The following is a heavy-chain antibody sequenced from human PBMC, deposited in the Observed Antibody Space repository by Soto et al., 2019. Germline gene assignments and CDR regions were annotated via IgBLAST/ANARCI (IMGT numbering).Heavy chain of an antibody. V-gene: IGHV4-30-2*01. CDR1: GGSITTAGYS. J-gene: IGHJ6*02. Sequence: SETLSLTCTVSGGSITTAGYSWSWFRQPPGKALEWIGYVYHTGNAYPKPSLKSRVTISLDRSKNQFSLKMTSVTAADTALYYCASRPFYYYGLDVWGQGTTVTVSS. CDR2: VYHTGNA. CDR3: ASRPFYYYGLDV.